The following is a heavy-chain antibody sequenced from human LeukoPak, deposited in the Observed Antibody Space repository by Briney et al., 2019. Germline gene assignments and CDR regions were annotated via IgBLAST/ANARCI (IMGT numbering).Heavy chain of an antibody. CDR2: IRHDGSYQ. D-gene: IGHD2-15*01. V-gene: IGHV3-30*02. CDR1: RFTFSSYG. CDR3: QRSGGGPGYEDASDI. Sequence: PGGSLRLSCAASRFTFSSYGMHWVRQTPGKGLEWVAFIRHDGSYQQYADSVKGRFTVSRDNSKKSLYLQMSSLRIEDTALYYCQRSGGGPGYEDASDIWGQGTMVTVSS. J-gene: IGHJ3*02.